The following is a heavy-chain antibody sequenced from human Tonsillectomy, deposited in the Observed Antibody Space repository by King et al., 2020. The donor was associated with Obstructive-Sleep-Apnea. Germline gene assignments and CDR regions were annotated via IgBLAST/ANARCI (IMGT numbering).Heavy chain of an antibody. V-gene: IGHV4-39*07. Sequence: QLQESGPGLVKPSETLSLTCSVSGGSISSSSYFWGWIRQPPGKGLEWIGNIFYSGSTYYNPSLKSRVTISIDTSKNHFSLKLSSVTASDTAVYYCARSSPYTIFGEYYYAMDVWGQGTTVTVSS. CDR3: ARSSPYTIFGEYYYAMDV. CDR1: GGSISSSSYF. D-gene: IGHD3-3*01. CDR2: IFYSGST. J-gene: IGHJ6*02.